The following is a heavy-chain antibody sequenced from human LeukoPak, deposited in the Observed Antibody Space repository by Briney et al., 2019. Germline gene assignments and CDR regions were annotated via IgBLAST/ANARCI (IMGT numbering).Heavy chain of an antibody. CDR3: ARHRPLNYDILTGYYMRDAFDI. V-gene: IGHV4-34*01. J-gene: IGHJ3*02. D-gene: IGHD3-9*01. CDR2: INHSGRT. CDR1: GGSFSGYY. Sequence: SETLSLTCPVYGGSFSGYYWSWIRRPPGKGLEWIGEINHSGRTNYNPSLKSRVNISVDTSKNQFSLMLSSVTAADTAVYYCARHRPLNYDILTGYYMRDAFDIWGQGTMVTVSS.